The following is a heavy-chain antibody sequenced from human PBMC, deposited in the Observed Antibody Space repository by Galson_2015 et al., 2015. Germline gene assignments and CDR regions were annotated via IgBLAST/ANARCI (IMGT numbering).Heavy chain of an antibody. V-gene: IGHV3-33*01. Sequence: SLRLSCAASGFTFSSYGMHWVRQAPGKGLEWVAVIWYDGSNKYYADSVKGRFTISRDNSKNTLYLQMNSLRAEDTAVYYCARGGYSYGSLLGGMDVWGQGTTVTVSS. CDR2: IWYDGSNK. CDR1: GFTFSSYG. CDR3: ARGGYSYGSLLGGMDV. J-gene: IGHJ6*02. D-gene: IGHD5-18*01.